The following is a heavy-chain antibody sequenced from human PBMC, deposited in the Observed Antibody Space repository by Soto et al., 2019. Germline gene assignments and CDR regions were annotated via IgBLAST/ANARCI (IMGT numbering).Heavy chain of an antibody. V-gene: IGHV3-33*01. CDR3: ARESGGFPPDQLLVFDY. Sequence: PGGSLRLSCAASGFTFSSYGMHWVRQAPGKGLEWVAVIWYDGSNKYYADSVKGRFTISRDNSKNTLYLQMNSLRAEDTAVYYCARESGGFPPDQLLVFDYWGQGTLVTVSS. D-gene: IGHD2-2*01. CDR1: GFTFSSYG. J-gene: IGHJ4*02. CDR2: IWYDGSNK.